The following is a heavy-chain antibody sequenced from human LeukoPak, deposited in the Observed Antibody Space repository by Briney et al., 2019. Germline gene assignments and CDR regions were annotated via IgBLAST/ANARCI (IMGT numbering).Heavy chain of an antibody. J-gene: IGHJ6*02. CDR2: ISAYNGNT. CDR3: ARDRAACCGGDCYGYGMDV. V-gene: IGHV1-18*01. Sequence: ASVKVSCQASGYTFTSYGISWVRQAPGQGLEWMGWISAYNGNTNYAQKLQGRVTMTTDTSTSTAYMELRSLRSDDTAVYYCARDRAACCGGDCYGYGMDVWGQGTRVTVSS. CDR1: GYTFTSYG. D-gene: IGHD2-21*02.